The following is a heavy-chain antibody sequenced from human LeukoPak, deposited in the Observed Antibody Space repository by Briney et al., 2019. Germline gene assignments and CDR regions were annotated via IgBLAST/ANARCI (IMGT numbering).Heavy chain of an antibody. CDR1: GFTFSSNA. CDR2: ISGSGGRT. Sequence: PGGSLRLSCAASGFTFSSNAMSWVRQAPGKGLEWVSAISGSGGRTDYADSVKGRFTLSRDNSKNTLYMQMNSLRPEDTAVYYCARDYGDSYWGQGALVTVSS. V-gene: IGHV3-23*01. CDR3: ARDYGDSY. D-gene: IGHD7-27*01. J-gene: IGHJ4*02.